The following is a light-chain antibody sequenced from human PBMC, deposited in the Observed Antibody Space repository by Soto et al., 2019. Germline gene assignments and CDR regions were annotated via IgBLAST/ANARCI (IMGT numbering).Light chain of an antibody. Sequence: DIQMTQYPSSLSASVGDRVIITCRTSQIINSYLAWYQQKPGRAPNLVIYAASTLEIGVPSRFSGSGSGTDFTLTISSLQPADYATYYCQQTYRAPYTFGQGTKVDI. CDR2: AAS. J-gene: IGKJ2*01. CDR1: QIINSY. V-gene: IGKV1-39*01. CDR3: QQTYRAPYT.